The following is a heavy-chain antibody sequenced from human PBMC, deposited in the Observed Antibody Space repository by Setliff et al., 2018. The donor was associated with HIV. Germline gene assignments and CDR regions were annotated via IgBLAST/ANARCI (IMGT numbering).Heavy chain of an antibody. D-gene: IGHD5-18*01. CDR2: IWYDGSNK. CDR1: GFTFSSYG. V-gene: IGHV3-30*02. J-gene: IGHJ6*02. CDR3: AKDYSLDTSVSRFLGYSYYGMDV. Sequence: PGGSLRLSCAASGFTFSSYGMHWVRQAPGKGLEWVAVIWYDGSNKYYADSVKGRFTISRDNSKNTLYLQMNSMRAEDTAVYYCAKDYSLDTSVSRFLGYSYYGMDVWGQGTTVTVSS.